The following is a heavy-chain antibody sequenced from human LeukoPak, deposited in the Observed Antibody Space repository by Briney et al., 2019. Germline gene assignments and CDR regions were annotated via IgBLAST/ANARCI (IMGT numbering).Heavy chain of an antibody. Sequence: GESLKISCKGSGYSFTSYWIGWVRQMPGKGLGWMGIIYPGDSDTRYSPSFQCQVTISADKSISTAYLQWSSLKASDTAMYYCARTTARVVVVVGYYYMDVWGKGTTVTVSS. D-gene: IGHD2-15*01. V-gene: IGHV5-51*01. CDR3: ARTTARVVVVVGYYYMDV. CDR2: IYPGDSDT. CDR1: GYSFTSYW. J-gene: IGHJ6*03.